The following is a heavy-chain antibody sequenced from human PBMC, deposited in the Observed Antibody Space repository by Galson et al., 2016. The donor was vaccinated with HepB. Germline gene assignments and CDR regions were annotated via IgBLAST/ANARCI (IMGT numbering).Heavy chain of an antibody. V-gene: IGHV1-2*06. CDR1: GVTFNSYY. J-gene: IGHJ6*02. CDR3: ASEVEEYATSSAGGYYYLYGMAV. Sequence: SVKVSCKASGVTFNSYYIHWVRQAPGQGLEWMGRINPNSGDTFYAQKFQGRVTMTRDTTRDTSIRTAYMELRRLRSDDTAMYYCASEVEEYATSSAGGYYYLYGMAVWGQGTPVTVSS. CDR2: INPNSGDT. D-gene: IGHD2-2*01.